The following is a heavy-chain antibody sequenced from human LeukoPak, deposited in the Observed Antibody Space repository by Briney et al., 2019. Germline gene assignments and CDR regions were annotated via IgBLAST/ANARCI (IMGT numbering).Heavy chain of an antibody. CDR2: IIPIFGTA. D-gene: IGHD6-13*01. J-gene: IGHJ4*02. CDR1: GGTFSSYA. CDR3: ARDPGSSWYLFDY. V-gene: IGHV1-69*01. Sequence: SVKVSCKASGGTFSSYAISWVRQAPGQGLEWMGGIIPIFGTADYAQKFQGRVTITADESTSTAYMELSSLRSEDTAVYYCARDPGSSWYLFDYWGQGTLVTVSS.